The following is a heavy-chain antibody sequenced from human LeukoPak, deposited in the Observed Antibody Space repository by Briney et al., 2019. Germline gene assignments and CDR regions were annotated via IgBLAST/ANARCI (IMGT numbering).Heavy chain of an antibody. CDR3: ARGDYDDTSGYYDY. J-gene: IGHJ4*02. D-gene: IGHD3-22*01. CDR1: GGSVSSGTYY. V-gene: IGHV4-39*01. CDR2: IYYSGST. Sequence: PSETLSLTCTVSGGSVSSGTYYWAWIRQPPGKGLEWIGSIYYSGSTYYNPSLKSRVTISVDTSKNQFSLKLSSVTAADTAVYYCARGDYDDTSGYYDYWGQGTPVTVSS.